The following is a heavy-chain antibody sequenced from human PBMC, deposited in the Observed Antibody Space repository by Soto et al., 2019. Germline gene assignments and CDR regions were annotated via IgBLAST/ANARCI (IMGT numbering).Heavy chain of an antibody. CDR3: ARDYRNGDKPNWFDP. J-gene: IGHJ5*02. V-gene: IGHV1-69*13. CDR1: GGTFSSCA. D-gene: IGHD4-17*01. CDR2: IIPIFGTA. Sequence: GASVKVSCKASGGTFSSCAISWVRQAPGQGLEWMGGIIPIFGTANYAQKFQGRVTITADESTSTAYMELSSLRSEETAVYYCARDYRNGDKPNWFDPWGQGTLVTVSS.